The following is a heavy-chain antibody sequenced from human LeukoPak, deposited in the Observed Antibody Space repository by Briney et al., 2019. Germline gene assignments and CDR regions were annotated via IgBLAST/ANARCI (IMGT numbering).Heavy chain of an antibody. J-gene: IGHJ6*02. CDR1: GGTFSSYA. D-gene: IGHD4-17*01. Sequence: ASVKVSCKASGGTFSSYAISWVRQAPGQGLEWMGRIIPILGIANYAQKFQGRVTITADKSTSTAYMELSSLRSEDTAVYYCARDRTDGDYDYYYGMGVWGQGTTVTVSS. CDR2: IIPILGIA. CDR3: ARDRTDGDYDYYYGMGV. V-gene: IGHV1-69*04.